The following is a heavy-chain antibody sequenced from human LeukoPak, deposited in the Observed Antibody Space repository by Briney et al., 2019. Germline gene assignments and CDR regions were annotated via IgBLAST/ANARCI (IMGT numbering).Heavy chain of an antibody. J-gene: IGHJ4*02. CDR2: INSRSNYI. V-gene: IGHV3-21*01. Sequence: GGSLRLSCEASGFTFSNHNMNWVRRAPGKGLEWVSSINSRSNYIYYADSVKGRFTISRDNAKESLYLQMNSLRAEDTALYFCARDKVSVIPALDYWGQGTLVIVSS. D-gene: IGHD2/OR15-2a*01. CDR1: GFTFSNHN. CDR3: ARDKVSVIPALDY.